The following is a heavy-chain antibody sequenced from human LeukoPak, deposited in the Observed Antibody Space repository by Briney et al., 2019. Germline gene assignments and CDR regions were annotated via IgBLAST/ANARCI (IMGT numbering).Heavy chain of an antibody. CDR3: ARDRPYSSTSRAFDI. V-gene: IGHV4-59*12. Sequence: PSETLSLTCTVSGGSISSYYWSWIRQPPGKGLEWIGYIYYSGSTNYNPSLKSRVTISVDTSKNQFSLKLSSVTAADTAVYYCARDRPYSSTSRAFDIWGQGTMVTVSS. J-gene: IGHJ3*02. CDR2: IYYSGST. CDR1: GGSISSYY. D-gene: IGHD6-13*01.